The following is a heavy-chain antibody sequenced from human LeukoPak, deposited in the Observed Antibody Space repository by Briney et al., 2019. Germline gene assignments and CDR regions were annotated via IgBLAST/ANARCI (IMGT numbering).Heavy chain of an antibody. J-gene: IGHJ4*02. CDR2: ISWNSGSI. CDR1: GFTFDDYA. Sequence: HSGRSLRLSCAASGFTFDDYAMHWVRHAPGKGLEWVSGISWNSGSIGYADSVKGRFTISRDNAKNSLYLQMNSLRAEDTALYYCAKDRGIAVAVPIYWGQGTLVTVSS. D-gene: IGHD6-19*01. CDR3: AKDRGIAVAVPIY. V-gene: IGHV3-9*01.